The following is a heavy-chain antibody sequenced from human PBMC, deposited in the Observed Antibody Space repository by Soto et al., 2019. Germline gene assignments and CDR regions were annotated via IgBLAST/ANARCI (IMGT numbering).Heavy chain of an antibody. CDR1: GYSFTRYW. CDR3: ARHGDYDFWSGYPIDY. Sequence: EVQLVQSGAEVKKPGESLKISCKGSGYSFTRYWIGWVRQMPGKGLEWMGIIYPGDSDTRYSSSFQGQVTISAEKSISTAYLQWSSLKASDTAMYYCARHGDYDFWSGYPIDYWGQGTLVTVSS. CDR2: IYPGDSDT. J-gene: IGHJ4*02. D-gene: IGHD3-3*01. V-gene: IGHV5-51*01.